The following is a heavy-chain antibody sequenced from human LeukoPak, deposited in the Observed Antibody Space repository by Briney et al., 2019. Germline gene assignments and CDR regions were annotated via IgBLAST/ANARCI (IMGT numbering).Heavy chain of an antibody. V-gene: IGHV4-4*09. D-gene: IGHD1-14*01. J-gene: IGHJ4*02. CDR1: GGSISSYY. Sequence: SEALSLTCTVSGGSISSYYWSWIRQPPGKGLEWIGYIYTSGSTNYNPSLKSRVTISVDTSKNQFSLKLSSVTAADTAVYYCASGELGTFDYWGQGTLVTVSS. CDR3: ASGELGTFDY. CDR2: IYTSGST.